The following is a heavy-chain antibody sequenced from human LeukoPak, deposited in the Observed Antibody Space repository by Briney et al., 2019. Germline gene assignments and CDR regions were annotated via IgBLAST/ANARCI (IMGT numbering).Heavy chain of an antibody. V-gene: IGHV3-21*01. J-gene: IGHJ4*02. D-gene: IGHD2-21*02. CDR1: GFSFTTYN. CDR2: LSSSSTYI. CDR3: ARGFQYCGGDCFDY. Sequence: GGSLRLSCAASGFSFTTYNMNWVRQAPGKGLEWVSSLSSSSTYIYYADSVKGRFTISRDNAKNSLYLQMNSLRPEDTAVYFCARGFQYCGGDCFDYWGQGTLVTVSS.